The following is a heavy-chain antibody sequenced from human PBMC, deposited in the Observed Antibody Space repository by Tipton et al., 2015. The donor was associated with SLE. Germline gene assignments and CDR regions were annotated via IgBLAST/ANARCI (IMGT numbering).Heavy chain of an antibody. CDR2: IYYSGST. Sequence: TLSLTCTVSGGSISSYYWSWIRQPPGKGLEWIGYIYYSGSTNYNPSLKSRVTISVDTSKNQFSLKLSSVNAADTAVYYCARRDGAAAGKGGPYYFDYWGQGTLVTVSS. CDR3: ARRDGAAAGKGGPYYFDY. V-gene: IGHV4-59*01. D-gene: IGHD6-13*01. CDR1: GGSISSYY. J-gene: IGHJ4*02.